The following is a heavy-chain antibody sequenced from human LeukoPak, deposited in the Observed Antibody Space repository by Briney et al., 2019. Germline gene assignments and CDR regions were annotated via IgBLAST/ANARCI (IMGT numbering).Heavy chain of an antibody. CDR2: ISAYNGNT. CDR3: ARDDDSSGYDPAGAFDI. CDR1: RYTFTSYG. V-gene: IGHV1-18*01. D-gene: IGHD3-22*01. Sequence: GSSVKVSCQHSRYTFTSYGISWLRQAPGQGLEGIGWISAYNGNTNYAQKLQGRVTMTTDTSTSTAYMELRSLRSDDTAVYYCARDDDSSGYDPAGAFDIWGQGTMVTVSS. J-gene: IGHJ3*02.